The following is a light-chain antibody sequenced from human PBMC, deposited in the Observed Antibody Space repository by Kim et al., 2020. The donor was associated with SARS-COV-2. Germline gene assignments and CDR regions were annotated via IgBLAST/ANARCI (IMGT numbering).Light chain of an antibody. V-gene: IGLV1-44*01. Sequence: ELTQPPSASGTPGQRVTISCSGSSSNIGSNTVNWYQQLPGTAPKLLIYSNNQRPSGVPDRFSGSKSGTSASLAISGPQSEDEADYYCAAWDDSLNGVVFGGGTQLTVL. CDR3: AAWDDSLNGVV. CDR1: SSNIGSNT. CDR2: SNN. J-gene: IGLJ2*01.